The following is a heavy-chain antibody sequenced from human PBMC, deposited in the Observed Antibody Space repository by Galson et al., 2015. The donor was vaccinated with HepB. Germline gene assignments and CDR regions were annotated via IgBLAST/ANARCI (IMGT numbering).Heavy chain of an antibody. D-gene: IGHD3-3*01. J-gene: IGHJ4*02. CDR1: GYRFSGYV. CDR3: ARSSVDFWY. Sequence: SVKVSCKASGYRFSGYVTSWIRQAPGQGLEWMGWVNPDTGNTKYGHRFEGRVTMTADTSTSIAYMELRNLTSDDTAVYYCARSSVDFWYWGQGALVTVSS. V-gene: IGHV1-18*01. CDR2: VNPDTGNT.